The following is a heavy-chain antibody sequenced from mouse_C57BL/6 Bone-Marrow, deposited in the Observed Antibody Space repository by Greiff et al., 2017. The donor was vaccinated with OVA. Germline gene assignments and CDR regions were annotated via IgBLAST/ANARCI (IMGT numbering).Heavy chain of an antibody. CDR2: IWSGGST. D-gene: IGHD1-1*01. V-gene: IGHV2-2*01. Sequence: QVHVKQSGPALVQPSQSLSITCTVSGFSLTSYGVHWVRQSPGKGLEWLGVIWSGGSTDYNAAFISRLSISKDNSKSQVFFKMNSLQADDTAIYYCARGGTGSRGCYYAMDYWGQGTSVTVSS. CDR3: ARGGTGSRGCYYAMDY. J-gene: IGHJ4*01. CDR1: GFSLTSYG.